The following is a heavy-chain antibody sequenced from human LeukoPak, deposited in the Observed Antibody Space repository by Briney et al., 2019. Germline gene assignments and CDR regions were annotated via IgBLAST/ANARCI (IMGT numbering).Heavy chain of an antibody. J-gene: IGHJ4*02. CDR3: ARDGGYCSGGSCFSIFDY. Sequence: GGSLTLTCAASGFTFSNAWMSWVRQPQGKGLEWVGLIKSKTNGGTTDYAAPLKGRFTISSDDLKNMLYLQMNSLKTEDTAVYYCARDGGYCSGGSCFSIFDYWGQGTLVTVSS. CDR2: IKSKTNGGTT. D-gene: IGHD2-15*01. CDR1: GFTFSNAW. V-gene: IGHV3-15*01.